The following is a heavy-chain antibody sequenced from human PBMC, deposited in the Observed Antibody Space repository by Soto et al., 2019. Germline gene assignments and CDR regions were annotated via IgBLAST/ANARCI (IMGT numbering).Heavy chain of an antibody. CDR3: ARGGEYSSSYYYYYMDV. CDR1: GYTFTSYD. CDR2: MNPNSGNT. Sequence: ASVKVSCKASGYTFTSYDINWVRQATGQGLEWMGWMNPNSGNTGYAQKFQGRVTMTRNTSISTAYMELSSLRSEDTAVYYCARGGEYSSSYYYYYMDVWGKGTTVTVSS. V-gene: IGHV1-8*01. D-gene: IGHD6-6*01. J-gene: IGHJ6*03.